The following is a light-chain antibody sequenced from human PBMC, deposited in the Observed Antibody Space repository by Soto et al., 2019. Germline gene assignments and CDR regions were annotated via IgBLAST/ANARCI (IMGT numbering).Light chain of an antibody. Sequence: EIVLTQSPGTLSLSPGERATLSCRASQSVSSRLAWYQHKPGQAPRLLISGASSRATGIPDRFSGSGSGTDFTLTISRLEPEDFALYYCQQYGSSPQTFGQGTKVDIK. CDR3: QQYGSSPQT. CDR1: QSVSSR. CDR2: GAS. V-gene: IGKV3-20*01. J-gene: IGKJ1*01.